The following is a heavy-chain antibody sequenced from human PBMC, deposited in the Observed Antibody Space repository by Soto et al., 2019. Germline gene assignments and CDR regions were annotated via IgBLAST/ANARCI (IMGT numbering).Heavy chain of an antibody. D-gene: IGHD6-13*01. V-gene: IGHV4-34*01. Sequence: SETLSLTCAVYGGSFSGNYWSWIRQPPGKGLEWIGEINHSGSTNYDPSLKSRVTISVDTSKNQFSLKLSSVTAADTAVYYCARALGAAEGRRGTFDIWGQGTMVTVSS. J-gene: IGHJ3*02. CDR1: GGSFSGNY. CDR3: ARALGAAEGRRGTFDI. CDR2: INHSGST.